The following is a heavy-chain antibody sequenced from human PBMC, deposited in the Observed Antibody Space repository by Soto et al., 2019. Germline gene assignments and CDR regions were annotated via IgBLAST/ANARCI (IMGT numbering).Heavy chain of an antibody. CDR3: ARETYGDYVGYFDP. D-gene: IGHD4-17*01. J-gene: IGHJ4*02. V-gene: IGHV3-23*01. Sequence: GGSVRLSCASSRYPFSNYAMSWFRQAPWKGLEWVSAIGGGGVPTYHADSVKGRFIISVDRSKNQFSLKVRSVTAADTAVYYCARETYGDYVGYFDPWGQGILVTVSS. CDR2: IGGGGVPT. CDR1: RYPFSNYA.